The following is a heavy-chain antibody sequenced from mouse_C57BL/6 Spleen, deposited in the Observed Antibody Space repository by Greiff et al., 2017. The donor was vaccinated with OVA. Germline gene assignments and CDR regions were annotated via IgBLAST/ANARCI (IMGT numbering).Heavy chain of an antibody. CDR1: GFTFTDYY. CDR3: ASLTVVDWYFGV. Sequence: EVMLVESGGGLVQPGGSLSLSCAASGFTFTDYYMSWVRQPPGKALEWLGFIRNKANGNTTEYSASVKGRFTISRDNSQSILYLQMNALGAEDSATYYCASLTVVDWYFGVWGTGTTVTVSS. D-gene: IGHD1-1*01. J-gene: IGHJ1*03. CDR2: IRNKANGNTT. V-gene: IGHV7-3*01.